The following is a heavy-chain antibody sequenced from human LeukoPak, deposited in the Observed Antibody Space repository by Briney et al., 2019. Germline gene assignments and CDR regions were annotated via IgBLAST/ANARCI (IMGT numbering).Heavy chain of an antibody. D-gene: IGHD6-19*01. CDR1: GGTFSSYA. V-gene: IGHV1-18*01. Sequence: ASVKVSCKASGGTFSSYAISWVRQAPGQGLEWMGWISAYNGNTNYAQKLQGRVTMTTDTSTSTAYMELRSLRSDDTAVYYCARGPPAQWLAAFDIWGQGTMVTVSS. CDR2: ISAYNGNT. CDR3: ARGPPAQWLAAFDI. J-gene: IGHJ3*02.